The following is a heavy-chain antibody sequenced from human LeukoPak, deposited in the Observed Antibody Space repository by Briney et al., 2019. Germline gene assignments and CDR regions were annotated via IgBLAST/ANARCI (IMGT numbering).Heavy chain of an antibody. Sequence: GGSLRLSCAASGFTFSNYVMSWVRQAPGKGLEWVSAISGSDGSTWYADSVKGRFTISRDNAKNTLYLQINSLRAEDTALYYCARGGWGTYDPGNLDFWGQGTLVTVSS. V-gene: IGHV3-23*01. CDR2: ISGSDGST. J-gene: IGHJ4*02. CDR1: GFTFSNYV. D-gene: IGHD6-19*01. CDR3: ARGGWGTYDPGNLDF.